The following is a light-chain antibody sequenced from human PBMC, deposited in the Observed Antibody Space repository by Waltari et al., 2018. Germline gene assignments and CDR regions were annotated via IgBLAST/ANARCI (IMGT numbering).Light chain of an antibody. Sequence: DIQMTQSPSSLSASVGDRVTITCRASQGISNSLAWYQQKPGKAPKLLLYAASRLESGVPSRFSGSGSGTDYTLTISSLQPEDFATYYFQQYYSTPPLTFGGGTKVEIK. CDR1: QGISNS. CDR3: QQYYSTPPLT. V-gene: IGKV1-NL1*01. CDR2: AAS. J-gene: IGKJ4*01.